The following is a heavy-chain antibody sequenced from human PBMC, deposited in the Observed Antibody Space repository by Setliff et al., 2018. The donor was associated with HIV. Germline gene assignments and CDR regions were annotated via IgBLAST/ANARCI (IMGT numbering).Heavy chain of an antibody. CDR1: GGSFSGYY. Sequence: LSLTCAVYGGSFSGYYWSWIRQPPGKGLEWIGEINHSGSTNYNPSLKSRVTISVDTSKNQFSLKLSSVTAADTAVYYCARTASALHWFDPWGQGTLVTVSS. V-gene: IGHV4-34*01. CDR2: INHSGST. J-gene: IGHJ5*02. CDR3: ARTASALHWFDP. D-gene: IGHD5-18*01.